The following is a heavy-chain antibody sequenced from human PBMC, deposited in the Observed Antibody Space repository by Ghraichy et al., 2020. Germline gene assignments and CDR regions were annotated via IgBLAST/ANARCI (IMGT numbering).Heavy chain of an antibody. CDR2: ISSSSSYI. Sequence: LSLTCAASGFTFSSYSMNWVRQAPGKGLEWVSSISSSSSYIYYADSVKGRFTISRDNAKNSLYLQMNSLRAKDTAVYYCARDFPPQHIWGQGTMVTVSS. CDR3: ARDFPPQHI. J-gene: IGHJ3*02. V-gene: IGHV3-21*01. CDR1: GFTFSSYS.